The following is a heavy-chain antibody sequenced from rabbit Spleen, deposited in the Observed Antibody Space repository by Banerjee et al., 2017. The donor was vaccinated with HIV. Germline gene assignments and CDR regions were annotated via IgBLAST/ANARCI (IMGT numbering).Heavy chain of an antibody. D-gene: IGHD6-1*01. CDR2: RYTGSGAT. V-gene: IGHV1S45*01. Sequence: QEQLVESGGGLVQPEGSLTLTCTASGFSFSSSYYMCWVRQAPGKGLEWIGCRYTGSGATYYASWAKGRFTISKTSSTTVTLQMTSLTAADTATYFCARKSPADSATTDFDPWGPGTLVTVS. J-gene: IGHJ2*01. CDR1: GFSFSSSYY. CDR3: ARKSPADSATTDFDP.